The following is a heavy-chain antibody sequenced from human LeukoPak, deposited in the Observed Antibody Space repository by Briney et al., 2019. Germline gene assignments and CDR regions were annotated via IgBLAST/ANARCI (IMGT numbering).Heavy chain of an antibody. V-gene: IGHV4-59*01. CDR2: VYYTGST. CDR1: GGSISSYY. J-gene: IGHJ3*01. Sequence: SETLSLTCTVSGGSISSYYWSWVRQPPGKGLEWIGFVYYTGSTNYSPSLKSRVTVSVDTSKNQFSLKLRSVTAADTAVYYCARISSSNWYNERGAFDVWGQGTMVTVSS. CDR3: ARISSSNWYNERGAFDV. D-gene: IGHD6-13*01.